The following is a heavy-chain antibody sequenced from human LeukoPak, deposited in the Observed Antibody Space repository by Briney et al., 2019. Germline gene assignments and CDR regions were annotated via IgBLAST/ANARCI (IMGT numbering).Heavy chain of an antibody. V-gene: IGHV1-69*13. CDR1: GGTFISYA. CDR3: ARDVVPAATFQGFDP. Sequence: SXKVSCKASGGTFISYAISWVRQAPGQGLEWRGGIIPIFGTANYAQKFQGRVTITADESTSTAYMELSSLRSEDTAVYYCARDVVPAATFQGFDPWGQGTLVTVSS. D-gene: IGHD2-2*01. J-gene: IGHJ5*02. CDR2: IIPIFGTA.